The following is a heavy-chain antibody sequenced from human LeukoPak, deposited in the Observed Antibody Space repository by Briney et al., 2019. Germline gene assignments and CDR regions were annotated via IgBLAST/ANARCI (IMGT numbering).Heavy chain of an antibody. Sequence: SETLSLTCAVYGGTFGGYYWTWVRQPPGERPEWIGEINHFGNTNYNSSLKSRVTISVDTSKNQFSLKLSSVTAADTAVYYCARDRGWLHYYDNSGYHFDYWGQGTLVTVSS. CDR3: ARDRGWLHYYDNSGYHFDY. CDR1: GGTFGGYY. CDR2: INHFGNT. J-gene: IGHJ4*02. D-gene: IGHD3-22*01. V-gene: IGHV4-34*01.